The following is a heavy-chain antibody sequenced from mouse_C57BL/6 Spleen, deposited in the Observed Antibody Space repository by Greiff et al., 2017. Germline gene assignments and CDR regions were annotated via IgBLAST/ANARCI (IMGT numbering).Heavy chain of an antibody. CDR3: TRGSSYFAWFAY. D-gene: IGHD1-1*01. Sequence: QVQLKQSGAELVRPGASVTLSCKASGYTFTDYEMHWVKQTPVHGLEWIGAIDPETGGTAYNQKFKGKAILTADKSSSTAYMELRSLTSEDSAVYYCTRGSSYFAWFAYWGQGTLVTVSA. CDR1: GYTFTDYE. J-gene: IGHJ3*01. V-gene: IGHV1-15*01. CDR2: IDPETGGT.